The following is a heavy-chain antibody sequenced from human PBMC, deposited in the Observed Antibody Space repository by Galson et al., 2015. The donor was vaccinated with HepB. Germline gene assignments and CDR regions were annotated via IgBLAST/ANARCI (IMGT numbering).Heavy chain of an antibody. CDR3: ARKGALRFLEWLMVDV. D-gene: IGHD3-3*01. V-gene: IGHV3-11*01. J-gene: IGHJ6*02. CDR2: ISSSGSTI. CDR1: GFTFSDYY. Sequence: SLRLSCAASGFTFSDYYMSWIRQAPGKGLEWVSYISSSGSTIYYADSVKGRFTISRDNAKNSLYLQMNSLRAEDTAVYYCARKGALRFLEWLMVDVWGQGTTVTVSS.